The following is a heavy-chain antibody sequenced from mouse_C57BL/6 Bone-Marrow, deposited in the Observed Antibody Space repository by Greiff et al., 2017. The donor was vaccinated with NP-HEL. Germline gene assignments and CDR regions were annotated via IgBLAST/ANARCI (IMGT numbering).Heavy chain of an antibody. V-gene: IGHV1-81*01. Sequence: VNLVESGAELARPGASVKLSCKASGYTFTSYGISWVKQRTGQGLEWIGEIYPRSGNTYYNEKFKGKATLTADKSSSTAYMELRSLTSEDSAVYFCARVYYGSSLWFAYWGQGTLVTVSA. CDR3: ARVYYGSSLWFAY. D-gene: IGHD1-1*01. CDR1: GYTFTSYG. J-gene: IGHJ3*01. CDR2: IYPRSGNT.